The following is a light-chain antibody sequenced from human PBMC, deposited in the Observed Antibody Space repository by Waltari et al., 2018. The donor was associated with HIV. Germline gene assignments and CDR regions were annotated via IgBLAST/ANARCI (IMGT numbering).Light chain of an antibody. Sequence: EVVMTPSPASLSVSPGERATLSCRASQSVHSHLAWYQHKPGHAPRLLIYGASPRATGVPARCSGSGSGTEFTLTISSLQSDDFAVYFCQQYNHWPPYTFGQGTKLEIK. CDR3: QQYNHWPPYT. J-gene: IGKJ2*01. CDR1: QSVHSH. CDR2: GAS. V-gene: IGKV3-15*01.